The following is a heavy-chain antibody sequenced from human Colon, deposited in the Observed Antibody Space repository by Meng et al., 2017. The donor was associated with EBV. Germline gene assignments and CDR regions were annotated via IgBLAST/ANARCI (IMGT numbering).Heavy chain of an antibody. V-gene: IGHV4-30-4*01. J-gene: IGHJ4*02. CDR1: VVSIRSTDYY. Sequence: QVQLQESGPGLVKPSXXLSLTCTVSVVSIRSTDYYWSWVRQPPGKGLEWIGYIYYSGSRYYNPSLKSRVTISVDTSKNQFSLKLSSVTAADTAVYYCARVTGKIYYDGSGYPEAFDYWGQGTLVTVSS. CDR3: ARVTGKIYYDGSGYPEAFDY. D-gene: IGHD3-22*01. CDR2: IYYSGSR.